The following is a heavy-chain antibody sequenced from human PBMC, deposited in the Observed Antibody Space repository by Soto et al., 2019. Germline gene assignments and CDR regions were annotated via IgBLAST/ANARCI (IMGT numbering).Heavy chain of an antibody. Sequence: QITLKESGPPLVNPTQTLTLTCTFSGFSLSTGGVGVGWIRQPPGKALEWLAVSFWDDDNRYSPSLKSRLTVIKDTSKNQVVLRMTNMDPVDTATYYCAHRMGKYGFWNGGYFDSWGQGTLVNVPS. D-gene: IGHD3-3*01. CDR2: SFWDDDN. CDR3: AHRMGKYGFWNGGYFDS. V-gene: IGHV2-5*02. CDR1: GFSLSTGGVG. J-gene: IGHJ4*02.